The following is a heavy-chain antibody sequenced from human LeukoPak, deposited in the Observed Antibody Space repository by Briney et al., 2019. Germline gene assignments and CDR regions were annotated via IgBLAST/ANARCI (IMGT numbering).Heavy chain of an antibody. J-gene: IGHJ4*02. CDR2: INPNSGGT. Sequence: ASVKVSCKASGYTFTGYYMHWVRQAPGQGLEWMGWINPNSGGTNYAQKFQGRVTMTRDTSISTAYMELSRLRSDDTAVYYCARDSGAGIAAAGTIDYWGQGTLVTVSS. D-gene: IGHD6-13*01. V-gene: IGHV1-2*02. CDR1: GYTFTGYY. CDR3: ARDSGAGIAAAGTIDY.